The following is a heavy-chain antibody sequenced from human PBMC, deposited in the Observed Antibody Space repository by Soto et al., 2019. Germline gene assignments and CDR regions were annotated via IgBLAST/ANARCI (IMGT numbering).Heavy chain of an antibody. J-gene: IGHJ6*02. D-gene: IGHD6-13*01. Sequence: QVQLVESGGGVIQPGTSLSLSCGSSGFTFRSFGMYWVRQAPGKGLEWVAVVSYDGNHKYYADSVKGRFTVSRDNATNMLYLQMISLRGEDTAVYYCAKDVGQKLVLTYAMDVWGQGTPVTVSS. CDR1: GFTFRSFG. CDR3: AKDVGQKLVLTYAMDV. CDR2: VSYDGNHK. V-gene: IGHV3-30*18.